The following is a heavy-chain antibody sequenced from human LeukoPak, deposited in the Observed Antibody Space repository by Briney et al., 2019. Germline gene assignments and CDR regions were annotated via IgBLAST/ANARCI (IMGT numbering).Heavy chain of an antibody. J-gene: IGHJ6*03. D-gene: IGHD2-2*01. V-gene: IGHV4-34*01. Sequence: PSETLSLTCAVYGGSFSSYYWSWIRQPPGKGLERIGEINHSGSTNYNPSLKSRVTISVDTSKNQFALKLSSVTAADTAVYYCARGRAEYYYYYYYMDVWGRGPTVTVSS. CDR3: ARGRAEYYYYYYYMDV. CDR1: GGSFSSYY. CDR2: INHSGST.